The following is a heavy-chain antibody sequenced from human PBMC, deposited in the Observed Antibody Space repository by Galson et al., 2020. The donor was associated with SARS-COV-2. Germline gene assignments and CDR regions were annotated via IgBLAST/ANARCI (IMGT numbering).Heavy chain of an antibody. Sequence: TGGSLRLSCAASGFTFRNYSMNWVRQAPGKGLEWVSSISTSSSYIYYADSVKGRFTISRDNAKNSLYLQMNSLRAEDTAVDYCARNTAYETWGGPGYYYFGMDVWGQGTTVTVSS. CDR2: ISTSSSYI. V-gene: IGHV3-21*01. J-gene: IGHJ6*02. CDR1: GFTFRNYS. D-gene: IGHD3-16*01. CDR3: ARNTAYETWGGPGYYYFGMDV.